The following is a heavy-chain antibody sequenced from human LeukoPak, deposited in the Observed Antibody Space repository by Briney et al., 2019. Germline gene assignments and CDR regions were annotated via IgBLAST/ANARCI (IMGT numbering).Heavy chain of an antibody. D-gene: IGHD2-15*01. CDR1: GFTFSSYS. V-gene: IGHV3-21*01. CDR3: ARGYCSGGSCYGFDY. CDR2: ISSSSSYI. Sequence: GGSLRLSCAASGFTFSSYSMNWVRQAPGKGLEWVSSISSSSSYIYYADSVKGRFTIPRDNAKNSLYLQMNSLRAEDTAVYYCARGYCSGGSCYGFDYWGQGTLVTVSS. J-gene: IGHJ4*02.